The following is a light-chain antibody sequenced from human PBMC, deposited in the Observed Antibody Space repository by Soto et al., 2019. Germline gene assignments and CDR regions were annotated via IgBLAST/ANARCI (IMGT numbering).Light chain of an antibody. J-gene: IGKJ1*01. Sequence: ILLTQSPPSLSLFPGERATLSCRASQSVSSNLAWYQQKAGQAPRLLMYGASTRAIGIPGRFSGSGSGTEFTLTISSLQSEDFAVYYCQQSDKWPPTFGQGTKVDI. CDR2: GAS. CDR3: QQSDKWPPT. V-gene: IGKV3-15*01. CDR1: QSVSSN.